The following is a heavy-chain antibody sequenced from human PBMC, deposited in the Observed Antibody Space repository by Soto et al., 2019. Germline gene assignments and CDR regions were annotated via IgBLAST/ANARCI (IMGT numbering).Heavy chain of an antibody. D-gene: IGHD3-22*01. Sequence: GASVKVSCKASGYTFTSYGISWVRQAPGQGLEWMGWISAYNGNTNYAQKLQGRVTMTTDTSTSTAYMELRSLRSDDTAVYYCARAPTFTYYYDSSGYSYFDYWGQGTLVTVSS. CDR2: ISAYNGNT. CDR3: ARAPTFTYYYDSSGYSYFDY. V-gene: IGHV1-18*01. CDR1: GYTFTSYG. J-gene: IGHJ4*02.